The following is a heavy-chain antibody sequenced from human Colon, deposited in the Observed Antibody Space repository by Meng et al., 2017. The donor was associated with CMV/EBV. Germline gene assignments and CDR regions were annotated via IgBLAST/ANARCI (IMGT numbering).Heavy chain of an antibody. Sequence: SDGSSGGRQEPGQGLEWMGGSSEYKGATKYSQKLQGRVTMTTDAATSTAYMERRSLRADDTAVYVCARAGNYDTAYFDHWGQGTLVTVSS. CDR2: SSEYKGAT. D-gene: IGHD3-9*01. V-gene: IGHV1-18*01. CDR3: ARAGNYDTAYFDH. J-gene: IGHJ4*02. CDR1: SDG.